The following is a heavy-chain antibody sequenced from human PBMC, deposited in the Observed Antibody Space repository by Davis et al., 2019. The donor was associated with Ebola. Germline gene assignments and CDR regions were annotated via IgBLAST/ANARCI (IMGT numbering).Heavy chain of an antibody. Sequence: AASVKVSCKASGYTFISYGISWVRQAPGQGPEWMGWISTFDGKTKYVQKFQGRVTMTRDKSTSTVYMELRSLRSDDTAVYYCARDLGYYYDSSGYYGSRQDYYYYYGMDVWGQGTTVSVS. D-gene: IGHD3-22*01. J-gene: IGHJ6*02. CDR1: GYTFISYG. V-gene: IGHV1-18*01. CDR2: ISTFDGKT. CDR3: ARDLGYYYDSSGYYGSRQDYYYYYGMDV.